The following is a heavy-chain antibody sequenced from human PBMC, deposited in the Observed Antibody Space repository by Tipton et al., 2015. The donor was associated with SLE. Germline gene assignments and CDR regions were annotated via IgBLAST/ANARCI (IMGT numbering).Heavy chain of an antibody. CDR3: ARVPRPDSSGSPLGY. CDR1: GFTFSSYE. J-gene: IGHJ4*02. V-gene: IGHV3-48*03. CDR2: ISSSGSTI. D-gene: IGHD3-22*01. Sequence: SLRLSCAASGFTFSSYEMNWVRQAPGKGLEWVSYISSSGSTIYYADSVKGRFTISRDNAKNSLYLQMNSLRAEDTAVYYCARVPRPDSSGSPLGYWGQGTLLTVSS.